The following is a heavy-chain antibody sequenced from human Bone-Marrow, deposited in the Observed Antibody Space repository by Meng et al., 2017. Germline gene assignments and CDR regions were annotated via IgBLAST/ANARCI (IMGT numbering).Heavy chain of an antibody. J-gene: IGHJ4*02. Sequence: EVPLVESGGGLVHPGGSLRLSCVASGFSFSNYYMSWVRQAPGKGLEWVSTISASDGTTYYTDSVRGRFAISRDNSENTLYLQMNSLRAEDTAVYHCAKYGQLLPEGHWGQGTLVTVSS. CDR3: AKYGQLLPEGH. D-gene: IGHD6-13*01. CDR1: GFSFSNYY. CDR2: ISASDGTT. V-gene: IGHV3-23*04.